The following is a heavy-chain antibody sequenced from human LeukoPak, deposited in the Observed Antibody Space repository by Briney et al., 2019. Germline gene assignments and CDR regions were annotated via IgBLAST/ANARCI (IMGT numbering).Heavy chain of an antibody. CDR1: GGSFSGYY. CDR2: INHSGST. V-gene: IGHV4-34*01. Sequence: SETLSLTCAVYGGSFSGYYWSWIRQPPGKGLEWIGEINHSGSTNYNPSLKSRVTISVDTSKNQFSLKLSSVTAADTAVYYCARYLGSGYYYYWYFDLWGRGTLVTVSS. D-gene: IGHD3-22*01. J-gene: IGHJ2*01. CDR3: ARYLGSGYYYYWYFDL.